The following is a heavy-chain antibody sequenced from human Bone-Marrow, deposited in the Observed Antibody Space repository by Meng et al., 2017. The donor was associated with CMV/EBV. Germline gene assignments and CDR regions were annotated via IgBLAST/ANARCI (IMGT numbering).Heavy chain of an antibody. V-gene: IGHV3-21*04. Sequence: GGSLRLSCAASGFTFSSYSMNWVRQAPGKGLEWVSSISSSSSYIYYADSVKGRFTISRDNAKNSLYLQMNSLRAEDTAVYYCARVKYCSSTSCPRGYYYYGMDVWGQGTTVTVSS. CDR1: GFTFSSYS. CDR3: ARVKYCSSTSCPRGYYYYGMDV. D-gene: IGHD2-2*01. J-gene: IGHJ6*02. CDR2: ISSSSSYI.